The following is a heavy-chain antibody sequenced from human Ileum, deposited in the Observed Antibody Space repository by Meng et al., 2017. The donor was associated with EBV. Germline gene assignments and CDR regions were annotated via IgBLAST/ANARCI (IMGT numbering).Heavy chain of an antibody. CDR1: GFSFDTFD. CDR2: ISYDENIK. Sequence: QVPLVESGGGVVQPGRSLRVPCEASGFSFDTFDMHWARQAPGKGLEWVAVISYDENIKFYADSVKGRFTISRDNSKNTLYLQLNSLRPDDTAFYYCTNLSFWGQGTLVTVSS. V-gene: IGHV3-30*18. D-gene: IGHD2/OR15-2a*01. J-gene: IGHJ4*02. CDR3: TNLSF.